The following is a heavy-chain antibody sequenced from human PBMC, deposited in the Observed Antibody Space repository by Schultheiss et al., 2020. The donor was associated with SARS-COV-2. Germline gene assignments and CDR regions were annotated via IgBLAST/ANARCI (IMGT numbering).Heavy chain of an antibody. Sequence: SQTLSLTCTVSGYSISSGYYWGWIRQPPGKGLEWIGSIYTSGSTYYNPSLKSRVTISVDTSKNQFSLKLSSVTAADTAVYYCARERVLYSGYDYVNYFDYWGQGTLVTVSS. D-gene: IGHD5-12*01. CDR3: ARERVLYSGYDYVNYFDY. CDR1: GYSISSGYY. J-gene: IGHJ4*02. CDR2: IYTSGST. V-gene: IGHV4-38-2*02.